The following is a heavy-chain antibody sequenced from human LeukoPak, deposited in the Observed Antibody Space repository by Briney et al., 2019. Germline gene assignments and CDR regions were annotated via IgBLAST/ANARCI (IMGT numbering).Heavy chain of an antibody. CDR3: ARVVYGDYGLGCFGY. J-gene: IGHJ4*02. CDR2: ISSSGSTI. CDR1: GFTFSSYG. Sequence: GGSLRLSCAASGFTFSSYGMHWVRQAPGKGLEWVSYISSSGSTIYYADSVKGRFTISRDNAKNSLYLQMNSLRAEDTAVYYCARVVYGDYGLGCFGYWGQGTLVTVSS. D-gene: IGHD4-17*01. V-gene: IGHV3-48*04.